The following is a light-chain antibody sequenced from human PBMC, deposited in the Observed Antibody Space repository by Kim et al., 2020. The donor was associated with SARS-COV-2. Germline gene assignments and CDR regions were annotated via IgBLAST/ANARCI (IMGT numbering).Light chain of an antibody. CDR3: QQSYSTPRS. Sequence: YASVGDKFTITCRASQSISSYLNWYQQRPGKAPKLLIYAASSLQSGVPSRFSGSGSGTDFTLTISSLQPEDFATYYCQQSYSTPRSFGQGTKLEI. CDR2: AAS. CDR1: QSISSY. J-gene: IGKJ2*03. V-gene: IGKV1-39*01.